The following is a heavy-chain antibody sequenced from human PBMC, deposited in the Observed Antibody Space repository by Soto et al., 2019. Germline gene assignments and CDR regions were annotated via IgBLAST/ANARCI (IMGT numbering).Heavy chain of an antibody. V-gene: IGHV3-73*01. CDR1: GFTFSGSA. CDR2: IRSKANSYAT. Sequence: TGGSLRLSCAASGFTFSGSAIHWVRQACGKGLEWVGRIRSKANSYATAYAASVKGRFTISRDDSKNTAYLQMNSLKTEDTAVYYCTRHADNRDYWGQGTLVTVSS. J-gene: IGHJ4*02. CDR3: TRHADNRDY.